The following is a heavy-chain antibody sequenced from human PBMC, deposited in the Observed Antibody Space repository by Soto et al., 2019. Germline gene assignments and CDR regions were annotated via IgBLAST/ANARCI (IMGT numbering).Heavy chain of an antibody. CDR1: GYTFTSYG. CDR2: INAGNGNT. V-gene: IGHV1-3*01. CDR3: ARVYSIAVAGTLGY. J-gene: IGHJ4*02. Sequence: ASVKVSCKASGYTFTSYGISWVRQAPGQGLEWMGWINAGNGNTKYSQKFQGRVTITRDTSASTAYMELSSLRSEDTAVYYCARVYSIAVAGTLGYWGQGTLVTVSS. D-gene: IGHD6-19*01.